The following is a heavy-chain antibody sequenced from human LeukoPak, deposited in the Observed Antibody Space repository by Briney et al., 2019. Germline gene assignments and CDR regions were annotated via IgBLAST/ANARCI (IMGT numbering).Heavy chain of an antibody. CDR2: IIPVFDTA. V-gene: IGHV1-69*05. J-gene: IGHJ4*02. CDR3: ALSAEKQLVYFDF. Sequence: ASVKVSCKASGDTFSNYYVTWVRQAPGQGLEWMGRIIPVFDTAKYAQNFQGRVTMTTDESSSTAYMELYSLRSEDTAVYYCALSAEKQLVYFDFWGQGTLVTVSS. D-gene: IGHD6-13*01. CDR1: GDTFSNYY.